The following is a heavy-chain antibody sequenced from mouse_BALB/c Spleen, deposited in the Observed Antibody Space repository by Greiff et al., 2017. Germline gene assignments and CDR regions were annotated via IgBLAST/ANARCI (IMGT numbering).Heavy chain of an antibody. CDR1: GFTFSSYA. D-gene: IGHD2-10*01. Sequence: EAKLVESGGGLVKPGGSLKLSCAASGFTFSSYAMSWVRQTPEKRLEWVASISSGGSTYYPDSVKGRFTISRDNARNILYLQMSSLRSEDTAMYYCARGLPFDYWGQGTTLTVSS. V-gene: IGHV5-6-5*01. J-gene: IGHJ2*01. CDR3: ARGLPFDY. CDR2: ISSGGST.